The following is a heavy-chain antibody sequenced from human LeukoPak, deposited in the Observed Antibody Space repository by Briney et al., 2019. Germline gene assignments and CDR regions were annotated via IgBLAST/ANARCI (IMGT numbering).Heavy chain of an antibody. CDR2: IYSGGNT. CDR3: ARRAGEYSHPYDY. Sequence: QPGGSLRLSCAASGLTVSSNSMSWVRQAPGKGLEWVSFIYSGGNTHYSDSVKGRFTISRDNSKNTLYLQMNSLRADDTAVYYCARRAGEYSHPYDYWGQGTLVTVSS. J-gene: IGHJ4*02. V-gene: IGHV3-53*01. CDR1: GLTVSSNS. D-gene: IGHD4-17*01.